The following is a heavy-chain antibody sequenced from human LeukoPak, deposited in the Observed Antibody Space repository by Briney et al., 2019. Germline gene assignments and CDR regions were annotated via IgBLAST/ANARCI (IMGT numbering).Heavy chain of an antibody. CDR2: ISSSGITI. V-gene: IGHV3-48*01. D-gene: IGHD3-3*01. CDR3: ARVIWSSYYIDV. J-gene: IGHJ6*03. Sequence: PGGSLRLSCTGSRFIFSNYWMSWVRQAPGKGLEWISHISSSGITIYYADLVKGRFTISRDNAKNSVFLQMSNLRAEDTAVYYCARVIWSSYYIDVWGKGTTVTVSS. CDR1: RFIFSNYW.